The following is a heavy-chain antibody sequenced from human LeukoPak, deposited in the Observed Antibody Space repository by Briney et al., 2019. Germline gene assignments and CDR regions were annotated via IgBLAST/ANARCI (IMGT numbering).Heavy chain of an antibody. V-gene: IGHV3-33*08. Sequence: GGSLRLSCAAPGFTFSDYYMSWIRQAPGKGLEWVAVIWYDGSNKYYADSVKGRFTISRDNSKNTLYLQMNSLRAEDTAVYYCARDLYFDYWGQGTLVTVSS. CDR3: ARDLYFDY. CDR2: IWYDGSNK. J-gene: IGHJ4*02. CDR1: GFTFSDYY.